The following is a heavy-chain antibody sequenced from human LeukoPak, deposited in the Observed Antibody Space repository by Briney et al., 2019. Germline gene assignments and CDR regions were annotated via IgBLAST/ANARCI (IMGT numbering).Heavy chain of an antibody. CDR2: ICYSGST. CDR1: GGSISSGGYY. J-gene: IGHJ5*02. Sequence: SQTLSLTCTVSGGSISSGGYYWSWIRQHPGKGLEWIGYICYSGSTYYNPSLKRRVTISVDTSKNQFSLKLSSVTAADTAVYYCARDRSGEGFGEFYNWFDPWGQGTLVTVSS. D-gene: IGHD3-10*01. V-gene: IGHV4-31*03. CDR3: ARDRSGEGFGEFYNWFDP.